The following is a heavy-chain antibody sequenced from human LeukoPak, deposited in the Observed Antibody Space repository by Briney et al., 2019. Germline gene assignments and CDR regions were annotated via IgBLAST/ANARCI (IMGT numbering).Heavy chain of an antibody. CDR3: VKGVGSSSWAYNWFDP. Sequence: PGGSLRLSCSASGFSLSAYPMHWVRQALGKGLLYVSSITSDGDTTYYADSVKGRFTIFRDNSKNTLYLQMSSMRPEDTAVYYCVKGVGSSSWAYNWFDPWGQGTLVTVSS. J-gene: IGHJ5*02. D-gene: IGHD6-13*01. CDR2: ITSDGDTT. V-gene: IGHV3-64D*09. CDR1: GFSLSAYP.